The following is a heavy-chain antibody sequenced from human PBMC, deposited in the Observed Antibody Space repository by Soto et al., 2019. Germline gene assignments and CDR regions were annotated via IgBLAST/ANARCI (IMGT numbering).Heavy chain of an antibody. V-gene: IGHV1-3*01. CDR1: GYTFTSYA. CDR3: ARASVGATPMDY. Sequence: QVQLVQSGAEVKKPRASVKVSCKASGYTFTSYAMHWVRQAPGQRLEWMGWINAGNGNTKYSQKFQGRVTITRDTSASTAYMELSSLRSEDTAVYYCARASVGATPMDYWGQGTLVTVSS. CDR2: INAGNGNT. J-gene: IGHJ4*02. D-gene: IGHD1-26*01.